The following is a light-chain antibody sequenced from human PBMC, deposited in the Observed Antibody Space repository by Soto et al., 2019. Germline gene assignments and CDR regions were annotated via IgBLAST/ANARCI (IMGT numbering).Light chain of an antibody. CDR3: SSYTSSSTLV. CDR2: DVS. V-gene: IGLV2-14*01. Sequence: SVLPQPASVSGSPGQSITLSCTGTSSDVGAYNYVSWYQQHPGKAPKLMIYDVSNRPSGVSNRFSGSKSGNTASLTISGLQAEDEADYYCSSYTSSSTLVFGGGTKVTVL. CDR1: SSDVGAYNY. J-gene: IGLJ2*01.